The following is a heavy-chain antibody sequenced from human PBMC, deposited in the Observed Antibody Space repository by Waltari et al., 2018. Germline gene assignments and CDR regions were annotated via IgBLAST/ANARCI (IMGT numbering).Heavy chain of an antibody. CDR2: IYYSGST. J-gene: IGHJ4*02. V-gene: IGHV4-31*03. D-gene: IGHD3-9*01. CDR1: GASISRGYYY. Sequence: QVQLQESGPGLVKPSPTLSLTCTVSGASISRGYYYLSWIRQHPGKGLEWIGYIYYSGSTYYHPSLKSRVTISRDTSKNQFSLKMTSVTAADTAIYYCVRQAPEYDILNGPPKVPIDYWGQGTLVTVSS. CDR3: VRQAPEYDILNGPPKVPIDY.